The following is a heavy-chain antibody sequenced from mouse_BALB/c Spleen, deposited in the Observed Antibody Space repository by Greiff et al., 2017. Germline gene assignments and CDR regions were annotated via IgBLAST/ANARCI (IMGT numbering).Heavy chain of an antibody. CDR1: GFTFSSYG. D-gene: IGHD3-2*02. CDR2: ISSGGSYT. J-gene: IGHJ2*01. CDR3: ARHQGPYYFDY. Sequence: EVKLVESGGDLVKPGGSLKLSCAASGFTFSSYGMSWVRQTPDKRLEWVATISSGGSYTYYPDSVKGRFTISRDNAKNTLYLQMSSLKSEDTAMYYCARHQGPYYFDYWGQGTTLTVSS. V-gene: IGHV5-6*02.